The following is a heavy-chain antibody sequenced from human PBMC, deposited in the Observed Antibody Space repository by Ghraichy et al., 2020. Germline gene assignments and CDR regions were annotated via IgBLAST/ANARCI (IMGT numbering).Heavy chain of an antibody. CDR1: GFAFSDYY. Sequence: GGSLRLSCAASGFAFSDYYMSWIRQAPGKGLECVSCISSRSSYITYADSVKGRFTISRDDAKSSLYLQINSLRVEDTAIYYCARADGGSYSSLADYWGQGTLVPVSS. D-gene: IGHD1-26*01. J-gene: IGHJ4*02. CDR3: ARADGGSYSSLADY. V-gene: IGHV3-11*06. CDR2: ISSRSSYI.